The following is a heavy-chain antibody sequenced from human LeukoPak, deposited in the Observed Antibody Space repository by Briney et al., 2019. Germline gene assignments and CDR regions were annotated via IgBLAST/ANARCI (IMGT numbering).Heavy chain of an antibody. CDR2: LTASGGST. CDR1: GLTFSRYA. D-gene: IGHD3-9*01. Sequence: GRCLRLLHAVSGLTFSRYAMIGVRGARGRGLGLGSALTASGGSTYYSDSVKGRFTMARDNSKNTLYLQMNSLRAEDTAVYYCAKHIGRWFFDYWGQGTLVTVSS. CDR3: AKHIGRWFFDY. J-gene: IGHJ4*02. V-gene: IGHV3-23*01.